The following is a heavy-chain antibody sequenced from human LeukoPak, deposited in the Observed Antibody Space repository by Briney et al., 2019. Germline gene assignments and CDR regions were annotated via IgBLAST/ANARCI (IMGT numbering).Heavy chain of an antibody. Sequence: GGSLRLSCVASGFTFDDYAMHWVRQAPGKGLEWVSVIYSGGSTYYADSVKGRFTISRDNSKNTLYLQMNSLRAEDTAVYYCARGIPYQLLGAYFDYWGQGTLVTVSS. V-gene: IGHV3-53*01. D-gene: IGHD2-2*01. CDR1: GFTFDDYA. J-gene: IGHJ4*02. CDR2: IYSGGST. CDR3: ARGIPYQLLGAYFDY.